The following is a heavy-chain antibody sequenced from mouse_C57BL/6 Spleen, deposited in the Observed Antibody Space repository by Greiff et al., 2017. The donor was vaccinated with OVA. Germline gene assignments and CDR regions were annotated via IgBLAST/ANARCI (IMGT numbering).Heavy chain of an antibody. V-gene: IGHV5-4*01. CDR3: ARDQKGFYYGSSYWYFDV. CDR1: GFTFSSYA. D-gene: IGHD1-1*01. J-gene: IGHJ1*03. Sequence: EVHLVESGGGLVKPGGSLKLSCAASGFTFSSYAMSWVRQTPEKRLEWVATISDGGSYTYYPDNVKGRFTISRDNAKNNLYLQMSHLKSEDTAMYYCARDQKGFYYGSSYWYFDVWGTGTTVTVSS. CDR2: ISDGGSYT.